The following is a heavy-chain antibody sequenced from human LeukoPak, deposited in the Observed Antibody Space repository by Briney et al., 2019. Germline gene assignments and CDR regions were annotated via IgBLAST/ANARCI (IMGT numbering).Heavy chain of an antibody. CDR3: ARNSPNVPDVFDI. V-gene: IGHV1-8*03. Sequence: ASVKVSCKASGYTFTSYDINWVLQATVQVLEWMGWMNPNSGNTSYAQKFQGRVTITRNTSISTAYMELSSLRSEDTAVYYCARNSPNVPDVFDIWGQGTMVTVSS. D-gene: IGHD4-23*01. CDR2: MNPNSGNT. CDR1: GYTFTSYD. J-gene: IGHJ3*02.